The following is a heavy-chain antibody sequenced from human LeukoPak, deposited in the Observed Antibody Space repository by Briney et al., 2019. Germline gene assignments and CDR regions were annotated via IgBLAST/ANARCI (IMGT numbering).Heavy chain of an antibody. D-gene: IGHD6-19*01. CDR2: INHSGST. CDR3: ARDSNVYSSGWQHDAFDI. V-gene: IGHV4-34*01. J-gene: IGHJ3*02. CDR1: GGSFSGYY. Sequence: PSETLSLTCAVYGGSFSGYYWSWIRQPPVKGLEWIGEINHSGSTNYNPSLKSRVTMSVDTSKNQFSLKLSSVTAADTAVYYCARDSNVYSSGWQHDAFDIWGQGTMVTVSS.